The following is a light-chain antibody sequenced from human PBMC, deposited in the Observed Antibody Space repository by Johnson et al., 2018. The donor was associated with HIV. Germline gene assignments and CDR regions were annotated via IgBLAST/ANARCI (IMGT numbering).Light chain of an antibody. J-gene: IGLJ1*01. Sequence: QSVLTQPPSVSAAPGQKVTISCSGTSSNIGNNYVSWYQHLPGTAPKVLIYDNDKRPSGIPDRFSGSKSGTSATLGISGLQTGDGADYYFGTWDSSLITPNYVCGAGTKVTVL. CDR3: GTWDSSLITPNYV. CDR2: DND. CDR1: SSNIGNNY. V-gene: IGLV1-51*01.